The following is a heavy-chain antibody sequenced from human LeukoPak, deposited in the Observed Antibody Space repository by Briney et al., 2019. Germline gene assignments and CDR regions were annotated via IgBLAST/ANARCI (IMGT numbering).Heavy chain of an antibody. D-gene: IGHD3-10*01. CDR3: AREVREGSGTQSYYMDV. CDR2: ISAYNGNT. Sequence: ASVKVPCKASGYTFTSYGISWVRQAPGQGLEWMGWISAYNGNTNYAQKLQGRVTMTTDTSTSTAYMELSSLRSEDTAVYYCAREVREGSGTQSYYMDVWGKGTTVTISS. CDR1: GYTFTSYG. J-gene: IGHJ6*03. V-gene: IGHV1-18*01.